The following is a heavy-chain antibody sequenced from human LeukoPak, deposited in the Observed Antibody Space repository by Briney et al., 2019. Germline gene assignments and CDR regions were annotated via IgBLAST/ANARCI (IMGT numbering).Heavy chain of an antibody. D-gene: IGHD3-22*01. CDR2: ISGSGGST. CDR1: GFTFSSYA. J-gene: IGHJ4*02. CDR3: AKKAGAYYYDSSGYYYGFFDY. Sequence: PGGSLRLSCAPSGFTFSSYAMSWVRQAPGKGLEWVSAISGSGGSTYYADSVKGRFTISRDNSKNTLYLQMNSLRAEDTAVYYCAKKAGAYYYDSSGYYYGFFDYWGQGTLVTVSS. V-gene: IGHV3-23*01.